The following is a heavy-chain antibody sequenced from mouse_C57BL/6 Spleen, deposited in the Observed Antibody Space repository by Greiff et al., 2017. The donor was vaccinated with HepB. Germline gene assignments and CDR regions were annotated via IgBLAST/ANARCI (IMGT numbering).Heavy chain of an antibody. J-gene: IGHJ2*01. CDR1: GYTFTSYW. CDR2: IYPSDSET. Sequence: QVQLQQPGAELVRPGSSVKLSCKASGYTFTSYWMDWVKQRPGQGLEWIGNIYPSDSETHYNQKFKDKATLTVDKSSSTAYMQLSSLTSEDSAVYYCARVYDGDYPDYWGQGTTLTVSS. V-gene: IGHV1-61*01. CDR3: ARVYDGDYPDY. D-gene: IGHD2-3*01.